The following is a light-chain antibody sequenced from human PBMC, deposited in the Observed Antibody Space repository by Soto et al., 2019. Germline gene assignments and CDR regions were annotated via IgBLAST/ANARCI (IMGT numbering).Light chain of an antibody. CDR1: QDIAIH. CDR3: QRFNTFPHT. Sequence: IQLTQSPSSLSASVGDRVTITCRASQDIAIHLVWYQQKPGQAPKLLIRSASTLESGVPSRFSGSGSGTDFTLTISSLQPEDFATYYCQRFNTFPHTFGPGTKVDIK. V-gene: IGKV1-9*01. CDR2: SAS. J-gene: IGKJ3*01.